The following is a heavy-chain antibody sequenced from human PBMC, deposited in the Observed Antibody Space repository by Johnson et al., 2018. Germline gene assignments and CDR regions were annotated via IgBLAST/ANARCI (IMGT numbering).Heavy chain of an antibody. CDR1: GFTFSSYG. CDR2: IWFDVSKK. Sequence: QVQLVQSGGGVVQPGRSLRLSCAASGFTFSSYGMHWVRQAPGKGLEWVAVIWFDVSKKYHVDSVKGRFTISRDNSKNTLYLQMNSLRAEDTAVYYCARGMADYYDSSGYYPGAFDIWGQGTMVTVSS. V-gene: IGHV3-33*01. J-gene: IGHJ3*02. D-gene: IGHD3-22*01. CDR3: ARGMADYYDSSGYYPGAFDI.